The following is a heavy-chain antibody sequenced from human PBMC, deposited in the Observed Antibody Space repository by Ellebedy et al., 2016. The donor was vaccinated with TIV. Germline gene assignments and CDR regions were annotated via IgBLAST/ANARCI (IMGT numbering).Heavy chain of an antibody. V-gene: IGHV3-23*01. Sequence: PGGSLRLSCAASGFTFNNYAMTWVRQAPGKGLEWISSISSTSTYYADPVKGRFTISRDNSKNTVYLQMNSLPAEDTAVYDCSKERTIGSYSTDACDIWGQGTVVTVS. CDR1: GFTFNNYA. J-gene: IGHJ3*02. CDR2: ISSTST. CDR3: SKERTIGSYSTDACDI. D-gene: IGHD1-26*01.